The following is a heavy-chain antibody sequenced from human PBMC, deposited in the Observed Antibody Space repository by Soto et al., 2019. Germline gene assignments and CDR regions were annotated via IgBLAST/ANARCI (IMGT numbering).Heavy chain of an antibody. CDR3: SRSTGRY. D-gene: IGHD2-21*01. V-gene: IGHV4-30-4*01. J-gene: IGHJ4*02. CDR2: IYYSGST. CDR1: GASIRSDDHY. Sequence: SETLSLTCTVSGASIRSDDHYWSWIRQPPGKGLEWIGYIYYSGSTYYNPSLKSRFTLSIDTSKSQFSLKLNSVTAADTAVYYCSRSTGRYWGRGTVVTVS.